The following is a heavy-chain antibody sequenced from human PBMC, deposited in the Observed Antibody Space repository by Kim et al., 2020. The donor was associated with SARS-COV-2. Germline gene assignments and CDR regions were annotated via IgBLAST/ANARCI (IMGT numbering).Heavy chain of an antibody. D-gene: IGHD5-12*01. Sequence: SETLSLTCTVSGYSISSGYFWGWIRQPPGKGLEWIGSIYHSGSTNYNPSLKSRVTISIDTSKNQFSLKLSSVTAADTAVYYCARGGGYDEGAWGQGTLVT. J-gene: IGHJ5*02. CDR1: GYSISSGYF. CDR3: ARGGGYDEGA. CDR2: IYHSGST. V-gene: IGHV4-38-2*02.